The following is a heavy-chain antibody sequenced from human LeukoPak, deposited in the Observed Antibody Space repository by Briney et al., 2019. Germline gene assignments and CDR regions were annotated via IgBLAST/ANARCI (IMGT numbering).Heavy chain of an antibody. Sequence: SETLSLTCTVSGGSISSYYWSWIRQPPGKGLEWIGYIYYSGSTNYNPSLKSRVTISVDTSKNHFSLKLSSVTAADTAVYYCAKMSDASADYWGQGTLVTVSS. CDR3: AKMSDASADY. CDR1: GGSISSYY. D-gene: IGHD2-2*01. V-gene: IGHV4-59*08. J-gene: IGHJ4*02. CDR2: IYYSGST.